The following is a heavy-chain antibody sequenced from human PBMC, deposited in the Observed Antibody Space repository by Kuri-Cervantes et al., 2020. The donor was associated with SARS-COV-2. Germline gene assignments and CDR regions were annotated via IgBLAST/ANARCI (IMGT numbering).Heavy chain of an antibody. CDR2: IYNSGST. J-gene: IGHJ3*02. D-gene: IGHD6-13*01. V-gene: IGHV4-4*07. CDR1: GGSISSYY. Sequence: GSLRLSCTVSGGSISSYYWSWIRQPAGKGLEWIGRIYNSGSTNYNPSLKSRLTMSVDTSKNQFSLQLSSVTAADTAVYYFATDGGTSIAAAGMEYAFDIWGQGTMVTVSS. CDR3: ATDGGTSIAAAGMEYAFDI.